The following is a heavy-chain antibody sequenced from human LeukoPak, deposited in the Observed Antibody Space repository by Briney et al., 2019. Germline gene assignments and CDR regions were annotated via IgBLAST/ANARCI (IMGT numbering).Heavy chain of an antibody. CDR3: ARRADISGWDYYGMDV. V-gene: IGHV1-3*01. Sequence: ASVKVFCKASGYTFTSYAMHWVRQAPGQRLEWMGWINAGNGNTKYSQKFQGRVTITRDTSASTAYMELSSLRSEDTAVYYCARRADISGWDYYGMDVWGQGTTITVSS. CDR1: GYTFTSYA. J-gene: IGHJ6*02. CDR2: INAGNGNT. D-gene: IGHD3-9*01.